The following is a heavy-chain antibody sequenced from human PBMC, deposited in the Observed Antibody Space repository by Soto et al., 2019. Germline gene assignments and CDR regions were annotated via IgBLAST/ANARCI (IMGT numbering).Heavy chain of an antibody. CDR3: ARDGDSSGWYYYYYYGMDV. V-gene: IGHV3-21*01. J-gene: IGHJ6*02. D-gene: IGHD6-19*01. CDR1: GFTFSSYS. Sequence: GGSLRLCCAASGFTFSSYSMNWVRQAPGKGLEWVSSISSSSSYIYYADSVKGRFTISRDNAKNSLYLQMNSLRAEDTAVYYCARDGDSSGWYYYYYYGMDVWGQGTTVTVSS. CDR2: ISSSSSYI.